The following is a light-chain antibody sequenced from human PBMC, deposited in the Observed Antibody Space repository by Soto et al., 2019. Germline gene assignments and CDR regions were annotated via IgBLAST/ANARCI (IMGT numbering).Light chain of an antibody. Sequence: IVMTQSPDALAVSLVERATINCKASQSLLYYSNFNNYLAWFQKKPGQPPKLLIYWASYRKSGVPARFSGGGSWTDFILTINGLHAEEAAVYYCQENYSVSRTFGQGNNVEIK. V-gene: IGKV4-1*01. CDR1: QSLLYYSNFNNY. J-gene: IGKJ1*01. CDR3: QENYSVSRT. CDR2: WAS.